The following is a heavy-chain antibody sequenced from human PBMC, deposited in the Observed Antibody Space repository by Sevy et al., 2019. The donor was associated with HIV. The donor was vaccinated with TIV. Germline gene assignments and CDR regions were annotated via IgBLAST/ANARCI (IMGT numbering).Heavy chain of an antibody. J-gene: IGHJ4*02. CDR2: IYSGGSK. Sequence: GGSLRLSCGASGFTVSSNYMSWVRQAPGKGLEWVSVIYSGGSKYYADSVKGRFTISRDNSKNTLYLQMNSLRAEDTAVYYRTKYSYGYFDYWGQGTLVTVSS. V-gene: IGHV3-66*02. D-gene: IGHD5-18*01. CDR1: GFTVSSNY. CDR3: TKYSYGYFDY.